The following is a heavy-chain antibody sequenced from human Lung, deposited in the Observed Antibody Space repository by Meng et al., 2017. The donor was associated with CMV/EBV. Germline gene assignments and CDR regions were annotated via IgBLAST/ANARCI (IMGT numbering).Heavy chain of an antibody. V-gene: IGHV1-69*02. J-gene: IGHJ3*02. CDR2: IIPFLGMT. CDR1: GGTFASHT. CDR3: ASGYCNGNSCHSAFDI. D-gene: IGHD2-2*03. Sequence: SVKVSCKTTGGTFASHTISWVRQAPGQRLEWMGRIIPFLGMTNYAQMFQGRISITADRSTSTAYMELNSLKSEDTAIYYCASGYCNGNSCHSAFDIWGPETRVTVSS.